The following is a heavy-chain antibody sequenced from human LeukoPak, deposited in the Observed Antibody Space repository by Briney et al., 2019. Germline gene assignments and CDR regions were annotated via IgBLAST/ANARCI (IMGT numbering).Heavy chain of an antibody. CDR1: GFTFSSYG. J-gene: IGHJ6*04. V-gene: IGHV3-33*06. D-gene: IGHD3-3*01. CDR2: IWYDGSNK. Sequence: GGSLSRYGAAAGFTFSSYGMLWLRQAPGKGLEWVAVIWYDGSNKYYADSVKGRFTISRDNSKNTLYLQMNSLRAEDTAVYYCAKAGSAFWSGYYHRVGSLVPDVWGKGTTVTVSS. CDR3: AKAGSAFWSGYYHRVGSLVPDV.